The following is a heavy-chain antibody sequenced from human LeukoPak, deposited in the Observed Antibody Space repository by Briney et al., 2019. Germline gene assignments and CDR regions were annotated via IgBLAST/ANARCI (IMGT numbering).Heavy chain of an antibody. CDR1: GGSISSGAYY. J-gene: IGHJ4*02. V-gene: IGHV4-61*02. D-gene: IGHD3-10*01. Sequence: PSQTLSLTCTVSGGSISSGAYYWSWIRQPAGKGLEWIGRIYTSGSSDYRSTNYNPSLQSRVTLSIDTSKRHFSLTLSSVTAADTAAYYCARVSHSITMVRGVIPTGFDYWGQGTLVTVSS. CDR3: ARVSHSITMVRGVIPTGFDY. CDR2: IYTSGSSDYRST.